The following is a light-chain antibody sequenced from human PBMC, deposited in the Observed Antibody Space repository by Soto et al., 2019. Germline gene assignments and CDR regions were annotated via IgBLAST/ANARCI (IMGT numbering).Light chain of an antibody. CDR2: DAS. CDR1: QDITNY. CDR3: QQFDSVPCT. V-gene: IGKV1-33*01. Sequence: IQMTQSPSSLSASVGDRVTITCQASQDITNYLIWYQQKPGKAPKLLIYDASSLGTGVSSRFSGSGSGTHFTLTICSLQPEDIATYYCQQFDSVPCTFGQGTKLEIK. J-gene: IGKJ2*02.